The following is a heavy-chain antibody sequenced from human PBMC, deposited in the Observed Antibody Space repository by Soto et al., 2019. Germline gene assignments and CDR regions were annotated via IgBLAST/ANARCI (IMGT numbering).Heavy chain of an antibody. D-gene: IGHD2-2*01. V-gene: IGHV3-74*01. CDR2: INNDGSST. J-gene: IGHJ4*02. CDR3: AKEGLGYCISTSCYFDY. Sequence: GGSLRLSCAASGFTLNSFFMHWVRQAPGRGLMWVSRINNDGSSTTYADSVKGRFTISRDNSKNTLYLQMNSLRAEDTAVYYCAKEGLGYCISTSCYFDYWGQGTLVTVSS. CDR1: GFTLNSFF.